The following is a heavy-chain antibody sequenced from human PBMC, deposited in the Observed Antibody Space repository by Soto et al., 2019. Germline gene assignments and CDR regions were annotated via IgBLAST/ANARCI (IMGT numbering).Heavy chain of an antibody. J-gene: IGHJ6*02. Sequence: ASVKVSCKASGYSFTDYHIHWVRQAPGQGLEWLGRINPKSGGTSTAQKFQGWVTMTRDRSISTVYMELTRLRSDDTAVYFCESGHSTDCYNGVCYFFYNHEMDVWGQGTTVTVSS. D-gene: IGHD2-8*01. CDR2: INPKSGGT. CDR3: ESGHSTDCYNGVCYFFYNHEMDV. V-gene: IGHV1-2*04. CDR1: GYSFTDYH.